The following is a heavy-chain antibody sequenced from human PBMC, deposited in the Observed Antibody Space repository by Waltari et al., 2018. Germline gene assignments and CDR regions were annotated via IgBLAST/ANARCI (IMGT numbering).Heavy chain of an antibody. V-gene: IGHV3-21*01. CDR2: ISSSSSYI. Sequence: EVQLVESGGGLVKPGGSLRLSCAASGFTFSSYSMNWVRQAPGKGLEWVSSISSSSSYIYYADSVKGRFTISRDNAKNSLYLQMNSLRAEDTAVYYCARSTSMTTVTSDAFDIWGQGTMVTVSS. J-gene: IGHJ3*02. CDR1: GFTFSSYS. CDR3: ARSTSMTTVTSDAFDI. D-gene: IGHD4-17*01.